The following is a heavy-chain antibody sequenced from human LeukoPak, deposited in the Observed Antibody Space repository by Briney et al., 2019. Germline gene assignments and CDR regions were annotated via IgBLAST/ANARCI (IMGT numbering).Heavy chain of an antibody. J-gene: IGHJ6*02. Sequence: GGSLRLSCAASGFTVSSNYMSWVRQAPGKGLEWVSVIYSGGSTYYADSVKGRFTISRDNSKNTLYLQMNSLRAEDTAVYYCARDLSSGPYYYYGMDVWGQGTTVTVSS. CDR3: ARDLSSGPYYYYGMDV. V-gene: IGHV3-53*01. CDR2: IYSGGST. D-gene: IGHD6-19*01. CDR1: GFTVSSNY.